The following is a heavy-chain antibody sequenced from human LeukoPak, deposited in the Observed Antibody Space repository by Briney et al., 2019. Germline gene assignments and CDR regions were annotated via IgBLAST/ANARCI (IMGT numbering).Heavy chain of an antibody. D-gene: IGHD3-9*01. J-gene: IGHJ4*02. CDR3: ARDSYDFLTGRYSGSGGDY. V-gene: IGHV1-18*01. Sequence: ASVKVSCKTSGYIFSSYGINWVRQAPGQGLEWVGWISAYNGDTKYAQKPQGRVTMTTDTSTRTVYMELRTLRSDDTAVYYCARDSYDFLTGRYSGSGGDYWGQGTLVTVSS. CDR1: GYIFSSYG. CDR2: ISAYNGDT.